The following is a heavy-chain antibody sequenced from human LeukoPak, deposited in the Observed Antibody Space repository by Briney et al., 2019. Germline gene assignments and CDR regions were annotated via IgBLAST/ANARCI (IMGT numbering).Heavy chain of an antibody. D-gene: IGHD5-12*01. Sequence: PGGSLRLSCAASGFTFSSYWMSWVRQAPGKGLEWVANIKQDGSEKYYVDSVKGRFTISRDNAKNSLYLQMNSLRAEDTAVYYCARERTYSGYDGGDFDYWGQGTLVTVSS. CDR2: IKQDGSEK. CDR3: ARERTYSGYDGGDFDY. CDR1: GFTFSSYW. V-gene: IGHV3-7*01. J-gene: IGHJ4*02.